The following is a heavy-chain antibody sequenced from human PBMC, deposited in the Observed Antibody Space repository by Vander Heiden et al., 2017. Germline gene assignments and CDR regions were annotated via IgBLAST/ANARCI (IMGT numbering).Heavy chain of an antibody. V-gene: IGHV3-33*01. Sequence: QVPPVESGGGVVQPGRSLGLPCAASGFPFRTYGMHWVRQAPGKGLEWVAVIWYDGSNRYYADSVKGRFTISRDNSKNTLYLRMNTLRVEDTAVYFCARDRNWNEYYYYAMDVWGQGTTVTVSS. J-gene: IGHJ6*02. CDR2: IWYDGSNR. D-gene: IGHD1-20*01. CDR1: GFPFRTYG. CDR3: ARDRNWNEYYYYAMDV.